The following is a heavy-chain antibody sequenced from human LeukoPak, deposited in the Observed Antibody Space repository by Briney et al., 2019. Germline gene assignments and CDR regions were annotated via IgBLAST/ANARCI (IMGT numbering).Heavy chain of an antibody. CDR3: AKPLSEPGDWFDP. Sequence: GGSLRLSCTASGFIFNNYAMNWVRQAPGKGLEWVSAISGSGSNTYYADSVKGRFTISRDNSKNTLYLQMNSLRVEDTAVYYCAKPLSEPGDWFDPWGQGTLVTVSS. V-gene: IGHV3-23*01. J-gene: IGHJ5*02. D-gene: IGHD7-27*01. CDR1: GFIFNNYA. CDR2: ISGSGSNT.